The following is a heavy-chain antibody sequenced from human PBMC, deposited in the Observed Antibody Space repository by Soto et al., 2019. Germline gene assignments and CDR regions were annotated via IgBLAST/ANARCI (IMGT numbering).Heavy chain of an antibody. CDR3: ARIYGKERGVFDYGAFDI. CDR1: GFTFSSYG. V-gene: IGHV3-33*01. J-gene: IGHJ3*02. D-gene: IGHD4-17*01. Sequence: QVQLVESGGGVVPPGRSLRLSCAAYGFTFSSYGMHWVRQAPGKGLEWVAVIWYDGSNKYYADSVKGRFTISRDNSKNTLYLQMNSLRAEDTAVYYCARIYGKERGVFDYGAFDIWGQGTMVTVSS. CDR2: IWYDGSNK.